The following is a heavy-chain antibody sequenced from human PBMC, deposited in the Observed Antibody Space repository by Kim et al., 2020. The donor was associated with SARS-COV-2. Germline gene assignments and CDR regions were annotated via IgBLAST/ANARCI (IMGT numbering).Heavy chain of an antibody. J-gene: IGHJ5*02. CDR1: GFTFSSYA. CDR3: AKGVKVPAAMPGWFDP. D-gene: IGHD2-2*01. Sequence: GGSLRLSCAASGFTFSSYAMSWVRQAPGKGLEWVSAISGSGGSTYYADSVKGRFTISRDNSKNTLYLQMNSLRAEDTAVYYCAKGVKVPAAMPGWFDPWGQGTLVTVSS. V-gene: IGHV3-23*01. CDR2: ISGSGGST.